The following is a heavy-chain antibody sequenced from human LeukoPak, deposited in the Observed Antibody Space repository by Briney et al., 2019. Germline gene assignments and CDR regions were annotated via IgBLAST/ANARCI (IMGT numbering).Heavy chain of an antibody. V-gene: IGHV4-59*01. D-gene: IGHD2-8*01. J-gene: IGHJ4*02. CDR1: GGSISSYY. CDR3: ARVTLMYSFFDY. Sequence: SETLSLTCTVSGGSISSYYWSWIRQPPGKGLEWIGYIYYSGSTNYNPSLKSRVTISVDTSKNQFSLKLSSVTAADTAVYYCARVTLMYSFFDYWGQGTLVTVSS. CDR2: IYYSGST.